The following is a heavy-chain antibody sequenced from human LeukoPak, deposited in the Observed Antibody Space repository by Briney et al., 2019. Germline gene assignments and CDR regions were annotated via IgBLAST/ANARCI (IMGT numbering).Heavy chain of an antibody. V-gene: IGHV3-23*01. CDR2: ITGSGGST. Sequence: GGSLRLSCAASGFTFSSYAMSWVRQAPGKGLEWVSGITGSGGSTYYADSVKGRFTISRDNSKNTLYLQMNSLRAEDTAIYYCAKKSVAAIPPLYWGQGTLVTVSS. D-gene: IGHD2-21*02. J-gene: IGHJ4*02. CDR3: AKKSVAAIPPLY. CDR1: GFTFSSYA.